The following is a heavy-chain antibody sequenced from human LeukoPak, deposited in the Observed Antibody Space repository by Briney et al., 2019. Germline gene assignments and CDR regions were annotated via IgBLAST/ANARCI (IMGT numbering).Heavy chain of an antibody. J-gene: IGHJ3*02. Sequence: ASVKVSCKASGYTFTSYAMHWVRQAPGQRLEWMGWINAGNGNTKYSQEFQGRVTITRDTSASTAYMELSSLRSEDTAVYYCARPLYSSSWYSSAFDIWGQGTMVTVSS. CDR3: ARPLYSSSWYSSAFDI. D-gene: IGHD6-13*01. CDR2: INAGNGNT. CDR1: GYTFTSYA. V-gene: IGHV1-3*01.